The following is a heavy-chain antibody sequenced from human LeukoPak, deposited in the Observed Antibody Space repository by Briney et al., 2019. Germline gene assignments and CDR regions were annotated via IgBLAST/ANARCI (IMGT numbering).Heavy chain of an antibody. Sequence: PSETLSLTCTVSGGSISSYYWSWIRQPPGKGLEWIGYIYYSGSINYNPSLKSRVTISVDTSKNQFSLKLSSVTAADTAVYYCAGGGPRGFDPWGQGTLVTVSS. D-gene: IGHD3-16*01. CDR2: IYYSGSI. J-gene: IGHJ5*02. CDR3: AGGGPRGFDP. CDR1: GGSISSYY. V-gene: IGHV4-59*01.